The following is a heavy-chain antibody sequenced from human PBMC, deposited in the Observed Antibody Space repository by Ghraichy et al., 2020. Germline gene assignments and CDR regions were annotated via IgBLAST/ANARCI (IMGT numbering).Heavy chain of an antibody. Sequence: GGSLRLSCGASGFSFGSSVMHWVRQAPGKGLEWVAGISYDGSDQHYADSVRGRFTISRDNSKNTLYLQMNGLRAEDTAVYNCARDRGYSYGFDYWGQGTLVTVSS. J-gene: IGHJ4*02. CDR2: ISYDGSDQ. CDR3: ARDRGYSYGFDY. V-gene: IGHV3-30-3*01. D-gene: IGHD5-18*01. CDR1: GFSFGSSV.